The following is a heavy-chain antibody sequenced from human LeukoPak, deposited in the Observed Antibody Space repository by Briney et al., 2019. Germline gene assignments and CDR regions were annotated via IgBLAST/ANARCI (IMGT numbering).Heavy chain of an antibody. CDR1: GYSFTSYW. J-gene: IGHJ4*02. D-gene: IGHD1-26*01. V-gene: IGHV5-51*01. Sequence: GESLKISCKGSGYSFTSYWIGWGRQMPGKGLEWMVISYPGDSESRYSPSFQGQVTISADKSINTTYLQWKRLKASDTAMYVCARHDYRGGSYPFDYWGQGTLVTAPS. CDR2: SYPGDSES. CDR3: ARHDYRGGSYPFDY.